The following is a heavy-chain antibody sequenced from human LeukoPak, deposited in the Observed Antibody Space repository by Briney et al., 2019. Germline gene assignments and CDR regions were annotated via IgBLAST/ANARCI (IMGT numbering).Heavy chain of an antibody. CDR3: ARDYSSGWYEVFDY. D-gene: IGHD6-19*01. J-gene: IGHJ4*02. Sequence: ASVKVSRKASGYTFTSYDINWVRQATGQGLEWMGWMNPNSGNTGYAQKFQGRVTMTRNTSISTAYMELSSLRSEDTAVYYCARDYSSGWYEVFDYWGQGTLVTVSS. CDR2: MNPNSGNT. V-gene: IGHV1-8*01. CDR1: GYTFTSYD.